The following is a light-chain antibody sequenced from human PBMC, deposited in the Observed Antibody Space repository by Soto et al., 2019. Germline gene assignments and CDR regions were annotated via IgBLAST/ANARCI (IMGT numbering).Light chain of an antibody. CDR1: SSDVGSYNL. Sequence: QSALTQPASVSGSPGQSITISCTGTSSDVGSYNLVSWYQHHPGKVPKLMIYEVNKRPSGVSNRFSGSKSGNTASLTISGLQAEDEADYYCCSYAGTSYVFGTGTRSPS. J-gene: IGLJ1*01. CDR2: EVN. CDR3: CSYAGTSYV. V-gene: IGLV2-23*02.